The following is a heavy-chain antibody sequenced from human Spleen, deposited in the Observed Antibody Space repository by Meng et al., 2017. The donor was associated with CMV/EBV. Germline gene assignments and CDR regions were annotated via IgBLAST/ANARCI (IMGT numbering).Heavy chain of an antibody. J-gene: IGHJ5*02. CDR1: GGTFSSYG. Sequence: SVQVSCKASGGTFSSYGITWVRQEPGQGLEWMGGIIPMLETTNHAQRFQGRVSFTTDESTNTAYMELSSLRYEDTAVYYCAREGYSYGYGCGWFDPWGQGTLVTVSS. V-gene: IGHV1-69*05. CDR2: IIPMLETT. CDR3: AREGYSYGYGCGWFDP. D-gene: IGHD5-18*01.